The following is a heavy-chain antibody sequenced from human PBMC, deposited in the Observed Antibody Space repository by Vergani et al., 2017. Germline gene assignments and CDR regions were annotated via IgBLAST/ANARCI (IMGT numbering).Heavy chain of an antibody. J-gene: IGHJ4*02. D-gene: IGHD6-19*01. V-gene: IGHV3-23*01. Sequence: EVQLLESGGGLVQPGGSLRLSCAASGFTFSSYAMSWVRQAAGKGLGWVSAISGSGGSTYYADAVKGRFTISRDNSKNTLYLQRNSLRAEDTAVYYCAKTFPLFGGWPQKSFDYWGQGTLVTVSS. CDR3: AKTFPLFGGWPQKSFDY. CDR2: ISGSGGST. CDR1: GFTFSSYA.